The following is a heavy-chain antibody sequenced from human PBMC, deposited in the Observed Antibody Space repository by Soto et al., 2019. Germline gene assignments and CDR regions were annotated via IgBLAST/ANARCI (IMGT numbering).Heavy chain of an antibody. CDR3: AHGGVVHP. J-gene: IGHJ5*02. CDR2: ISYDGSNK. Sequence: QVQLVESGGGVVQPGRSLRLSCAASGFTFSSYAMHWFRQAPGKGLEWVAVISYDGSNKYYADSVKGRFTISRDNSKNTLYLQMNSLRAEDTAVYYCAHGGVVHPWGQGTLVTVSS. CDR1: GFTFSSYA. V-gene: IGHV3-30-3*01. D-gene: IGHD3-16*01.